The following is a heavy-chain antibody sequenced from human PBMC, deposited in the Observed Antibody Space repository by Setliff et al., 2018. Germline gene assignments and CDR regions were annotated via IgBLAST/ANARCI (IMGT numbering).Heavy chain of an antibody. J-gene: IGHJ4*02. D-gene: IGHD2-2*01. CDR3: ERLVRYCTTTSCQRTSGDDF. CDR1: FTDYG. V-gene: IGHV1-18*01. CDR2: INNYNFNT. Sequence: FTDYGITWVRQVPGQGLEWMGWINNYNFNTQYAQKFQGRVTVTTDTSTTTAYMELRSLRADDTAVYYCERLVRYCTTTSCQRTSGDDFWGQGTLVTVSS.